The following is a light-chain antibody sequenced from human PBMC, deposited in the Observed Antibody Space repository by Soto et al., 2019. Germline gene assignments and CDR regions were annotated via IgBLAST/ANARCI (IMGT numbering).Light chain of an antibody. Sequence: VVLTQSPATLSLSPGERATLSCRTSLSVSVYLDWYQQKPGQAPRLLISDASNRATGIPARFSGSGSGTDFTLTISSLEPEDFAVYYCQQRSNWLTFGGGTKVDI. CDR3: QQRSNWLT. V-gene: IGKV3-11*01. CDR2: DAS. J-gene: IGKJ4*01. CDR1: LSVSVY.